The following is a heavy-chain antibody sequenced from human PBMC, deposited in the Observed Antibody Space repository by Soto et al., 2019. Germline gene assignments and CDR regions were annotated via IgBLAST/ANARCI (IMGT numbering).Heavy chain of an antibody. CDR2: ISGSGANT. J-gene: IGHJ6*03. V-gene: IGHV3-23*01. Sequence: EVQLLESGGGLVQPGGSLRLSCAASGFTFTSYAMHWVRQAPGKGLEWVSGISGSGANTYYADSVKGRFTISRDNSKNRLYLQMNSLRADDTAVYYCAKRGADYADRLYDYMDVWGKGTTVTVSS. CDR1: GFTFTSYA. CDR3: AKRGADYADRLYDYMDV. D-gene: IGHD4-17*01.